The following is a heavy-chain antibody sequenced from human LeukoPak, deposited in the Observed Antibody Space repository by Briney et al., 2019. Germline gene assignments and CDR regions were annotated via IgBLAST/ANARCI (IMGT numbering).Heavy chain of an antibody. D-gene: IGHD3-22*01. J-gene: IGHJ4*02. CDR3: ARDPDDTSGYYPDY. V-gene: IGHV3-21*01. Sequence: GGSLRLSCAAPGFTFSRHTMNWVRQAPGKGLEWVSSISRSSAYIYYADSVKGRFTISRDNAKNSLYVQMNSLRAEDTAVYYCARDPDDTSGYYPDYWGLGTLVTVSS. CDR1: GFTFSRHT. CDR2: ISRSSAYI.